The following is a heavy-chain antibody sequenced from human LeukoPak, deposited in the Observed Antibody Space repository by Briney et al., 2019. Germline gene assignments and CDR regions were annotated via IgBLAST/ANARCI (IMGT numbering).Heavy chain of an antibody. J-gene: IGHJ4*02. CDR1: GFTFSSYS. D-gene: IGHD3-3*01. Sequence: GGSLGLSCAASGFTFSSYSMNWVRQAPGKGLEWVSSISSSSSYIYYADSVKGRFTISRDNAKNSLYLQMNSLRAEDTAVYYCARDAVGSYHDFWSGYYGIDYWGQGTLVTVSS. CDR2: ISSSSSYI. V-gene: IGHV3-21*01. CDR3: ARDAVGSYHDFWSGYYGIDY.